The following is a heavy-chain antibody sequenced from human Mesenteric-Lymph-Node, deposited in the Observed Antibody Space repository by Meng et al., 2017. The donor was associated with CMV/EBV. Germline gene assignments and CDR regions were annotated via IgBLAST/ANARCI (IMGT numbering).Heavy chain of an antibody. J-gene: IGHJ4*02. D-gene: IGHD2/OR15-2a*01. CDR3: AKQSSGEYTSISYYFDY. CDR2: IRNDGNYK. V-gene: IGHV3-30*02. CDR1: GFTFSSYG. Sequence: GGSLRLSCAASGFTFSSYGMHWVRPAPGKGLEWVAFIRNDGNYKYYADSVKGRFTISRDNSKNTLYLQMSSLRAEDTAVYYCAKQSSGEYTSISYYFDYWGQGTLVTVSS.